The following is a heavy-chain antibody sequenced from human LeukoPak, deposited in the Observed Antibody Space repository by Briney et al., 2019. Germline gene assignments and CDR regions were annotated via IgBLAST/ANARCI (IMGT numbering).Heavy chain of an antibody. J-gene: IGHJ4*02. V-gene: IGHV4-4*09. CDR3: ARGYSLDY. CDR2: IYTSGST. D-gene: IGHD2-15*01. Sequence: SETLSLTCTVSGGSISSYHWSWIRQPPGKGLEWIGYIYTSGSTNYNPSLKSRVTISVDTSKNQFSLKLSSVTAADTAVYYCARGYSLDYWGQGTLVTVSS. CDR1: GGSISSYH.